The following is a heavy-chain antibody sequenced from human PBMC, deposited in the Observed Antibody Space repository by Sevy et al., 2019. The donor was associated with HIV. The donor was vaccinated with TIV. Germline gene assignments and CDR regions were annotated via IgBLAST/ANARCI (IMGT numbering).Heavy chain of an antibody. CDR1: GYTFTSYG. V-gene: IGHV1-18*01. J-gene: IGHJ4*02. D-gene: IGHD2-2*01. CDR2: ISAYNGNT. Sequence: ASVKVSCKASGYTFTSYGMSWVRQAPGQGLEWMGWISAYNGNTNYAQMLQGRVTMTTDTSTSTAYMELRSLRSDDTAVYYCARFYPPTRTSHRFDYWGQGALVTVSS. CDR3: ARFYPPTRTSHRFDY.